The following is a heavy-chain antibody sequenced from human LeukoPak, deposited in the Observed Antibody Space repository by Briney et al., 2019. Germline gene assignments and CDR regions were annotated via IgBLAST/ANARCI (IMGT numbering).Heavy chain of an antibody. CDR2: IWFDGSSQ. J-gene: IGHJ6*02. V-gene: IGHV3-33*01. CDR3: ARKGYSGRYSHGMDV. CDR1: GFTFSSYG. Sequence: GGSLRLSCAASGFTFSSYGMYCVRQAPGKGLEWVALIWFDGSSQNYADSVKGRFTISRDNSKNTLFLQMNSLRAEDTAVYYCARKGYSGRYSHGMDVWGQGTTVTVSS. D-gene: IGHD1-26*01.